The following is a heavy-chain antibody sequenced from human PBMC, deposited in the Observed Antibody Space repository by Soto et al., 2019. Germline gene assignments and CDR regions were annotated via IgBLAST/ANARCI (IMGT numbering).Heavy chain of an antibody. CDR1: GCTFTNLG. CDR3: ARDAYRYKSFSDY. J-gene: IGHJ4*01. D-gene: IGHD1-1*01. Sequence: GGSLRLSCGASGCTFTNLGMHWVRQAPGKGLEWVAVISKDGSNTDFADSVKGRFTISRENSKNTVYLQMNSLTREDTALYYCARDAYRYKSFSDYWG. V-gene: IGHV3-30*03. CDR2: ISKDGSNT.